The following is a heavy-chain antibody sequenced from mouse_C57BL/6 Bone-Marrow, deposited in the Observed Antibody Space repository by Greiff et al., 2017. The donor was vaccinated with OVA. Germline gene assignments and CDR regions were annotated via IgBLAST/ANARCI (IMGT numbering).Heavy chain of an antibody. D-gene: IGHD3-3*01. V-gene: IGHV1-61*01. J-gene: IGHJ1*03. Sequence: VQLQQPWAELVRPGSSVKLSCTASGYTLTSYWMDWVKQRPGQGLEWIGNIYPSDSETHYNQKFKDKATLTVDKSSSTAYMQLSSLTSEDTAVYYCASGGTGYWYFDVWGTGTTVTVSS. CDR1: GYTLTSYW. CDR2: IYPSDSET. CDR3: ASGGTGYWYFDV.